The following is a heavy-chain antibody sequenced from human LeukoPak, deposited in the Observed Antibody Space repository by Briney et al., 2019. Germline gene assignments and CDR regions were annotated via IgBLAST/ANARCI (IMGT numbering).Heavy chain of an antibody. CDR1: GGSFSGYY. J-gene: IGHJ4*02. Sequence: SETLSLTCAVYGGSFSGYYWSWIRQPPAKGLEWIGEINHSGSTNYNPSLKSRVTISVDTSKNQFSLKLSSVTAADTAVYYCASRIAARPNYFDYWGQGTLVTVSS. CDR3: ASRIAARPNYFDY. V-gene: IGHV4-34*01. D-gene: IGHD6-6*01. CDR2: INHSGST.